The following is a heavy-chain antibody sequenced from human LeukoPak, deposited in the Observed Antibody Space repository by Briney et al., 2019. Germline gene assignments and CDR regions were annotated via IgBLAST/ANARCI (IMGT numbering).Heavy chain of an antibody. Sequence: ASVKVSCTASGYTFTSYGISWVRQAPGQGLEWMGWISAYNGNTNYAQKLQGRVTMTTDTSTSTAYMELRSLRSDDTAVYYCARGRAGPWMKVYYFDYWGQGTLVTVSS. J-gene: IGHJ4*02. CDR3: ARGRAGPWMKVYYFDY. CDR1: GYTFTSYG. CDR2: ISAYNGNT. D-gene: IGHD6-19*01. V-gene: IGHV1-18*01.